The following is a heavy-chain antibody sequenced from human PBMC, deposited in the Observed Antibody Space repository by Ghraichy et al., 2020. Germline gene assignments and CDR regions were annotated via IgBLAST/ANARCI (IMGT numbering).Heavy chain of an antibody. CDR2: ISGSGGST. D-gene: IGHD3-10*01. V-gene: IGHV3-23*01. J-gene: IGHJ4*02. CDR3: AKVAKRLLWFRELLCFDY. CDR1: GFTFSSYA. Sequence: GGSLRLSCAASGFTFSSYAMSWVRQAPGKGLEWVSAISGSGGSTYYADSVKGRFTISRDNSKNTLYLQMNSLRAEDTAVYYCAKVAKRLLWFRELLCFDYWGQGTLVTVSS.